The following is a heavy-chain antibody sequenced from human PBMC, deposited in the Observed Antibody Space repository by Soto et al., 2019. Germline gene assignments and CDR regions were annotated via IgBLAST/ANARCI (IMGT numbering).Heavy chain of an antibody. CDR3: TSFLPPDYGSGSYLPFDY. J-gene: IGHJ4*02. Sequence: GGSMRLSCAASGFAFYGSAVHWVRKTSGKGLEWVGRIRSKANSYATAYAASVKGRFTISRDDSKNTAYLQMNSLKTEDTAVNYCTSFLPPDYGSGSYLPFDYWGQGTLVTVSS. D-gene: IGHD3-10*01. V-gene: IGHV3-73*01. CDR1: GFAFYGSA. CDR2: IRSKANSYAT.